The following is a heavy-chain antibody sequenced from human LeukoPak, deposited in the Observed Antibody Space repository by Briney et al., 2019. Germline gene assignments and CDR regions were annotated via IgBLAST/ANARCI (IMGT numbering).Heavy chain of an antibody. Sequence: PGGCLRLSCAASGFTFKRYNMHSVRQAPGKGLEWETFLEDGEDSEYYADSVKGRFTISRDNSKSTLYLQMNSLRTEDTAVYYCAKDGRKFMFDYWGQGILVTVSS. J-gene: IGHJ4*02. V-gene: IGHV3-30*02. CDR1: GFTFKRYN. CDR2: LEDGEDSE. CDR3: AKDGRKFMFDY.